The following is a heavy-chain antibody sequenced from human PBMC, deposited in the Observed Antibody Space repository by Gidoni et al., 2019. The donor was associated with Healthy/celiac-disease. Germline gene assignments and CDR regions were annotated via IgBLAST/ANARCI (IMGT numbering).Heavy chain of an antibody. V-gene: IGHV1-24*01. Sequence: QVQLVQYGDEVKKPGASVKVSCKVSGDTLTELSMHWVRQAPGKGLEWMGGFDPEDGETIYAQKFQGRVTMTEDTSTDTAYMELSSLRSEDTAVYYCATNVWGSYRFDYWGQGTLVTVSS. CDR1: GDTLTELS. D-gene: IGHD3-16*02. J-gene: IGHJ4*02. CDR2: FDPEDGET. CDR3: ATNVWGSYRFDY.